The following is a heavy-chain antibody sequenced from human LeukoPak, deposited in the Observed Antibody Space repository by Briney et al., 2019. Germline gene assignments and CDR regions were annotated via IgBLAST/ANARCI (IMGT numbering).Heavy chain of an antibody. J-gene: IGHJ3*02. D-gene: IGHD3-22*01. CDR2: ISAYNGNT. CDR1: GYTFTSYG. Sequence: GASVKVSRKASGYTFTSYGISSVRQAPGQGLEWMGWISAYNGNTNYAQKLQGRVTMTTDTSTSTAYMELRSLRSDDTAVYYCARVKSYYYDTSEKDAFDIWGQGTMVTVSS. V-gene: IGHV1-18*01. CDR3: ARVKSYYYDTSEKDAFDI.